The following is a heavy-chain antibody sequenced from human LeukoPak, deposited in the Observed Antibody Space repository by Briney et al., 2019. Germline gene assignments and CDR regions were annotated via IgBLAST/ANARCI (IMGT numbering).Heavy chain of an antibody. CDR3: ARVTDYGDYLDAFDI. D-gene: IGHD4-17*01. CDR1: GFTISSYS. J-gene: IGHJ3*02. CDR2: ISSSSSYI. V-gene: IGHV3-21*01. Sequence: GGSLRLSCAASGFTISSYSMNWVRQAPGKGLEWVSSISSSSSYIYYADSVKGRFTISRDNAKNSLYLQMNSLRAEDTAVYYCARVTDYGDYLDAFDIWGQGTMVTVSS.